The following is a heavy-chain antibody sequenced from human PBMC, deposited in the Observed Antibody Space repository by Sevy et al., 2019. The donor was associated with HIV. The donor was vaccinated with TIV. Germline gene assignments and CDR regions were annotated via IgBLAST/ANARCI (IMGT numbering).Heavy chain of an antibody. J-gene: IGHJ6*02. CDR3: AKRLVSWDGMDV. CDR1: GFTFSSYY. D-gene: IGHD3-10*01. CDR2: ISGISNYI. V-gene: IGHV3-21*01. Sequence: GGSLRLSCAASGFTFSSYYMNWVRQAPGKGLEWVSSISGISNYIYYSDSVKGRFTISRDNAKNSLYLQMNSLRAEDTAVYYCAKRLVSWDGMDVWGQGTTVTVSS.